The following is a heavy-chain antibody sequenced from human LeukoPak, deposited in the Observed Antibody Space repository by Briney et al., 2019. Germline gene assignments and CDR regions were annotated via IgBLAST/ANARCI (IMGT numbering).Heavy chain of an antibody. CDR3: ARPAGAGLAAAGFWYFDL. CDR1: GGSISSSSYY. J-gene: IGHJ2*01. D-gene: IGHD6-13*01. CDR2: IYYSGST. V-gene: IGHV4-39*01. Sequence: SETLSLTCTVSGGSISSSSYYWGWIRQPPGKGLEWIGSIYYSGSTYYNPSLKSRVTISVDTSKNQFSLKLSSVTAADTAVYYCARPAGAGLAAAGFWYFDLWGHGTLVTVSS.